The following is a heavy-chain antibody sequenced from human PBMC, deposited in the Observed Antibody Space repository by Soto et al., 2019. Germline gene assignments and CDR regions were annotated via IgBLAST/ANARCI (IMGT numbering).Heavy chain of an antibody. V-gene: IGHV1-69*12. CDR2: IIPIFDTA. D-gene: IGHD2-2*01. CDR3: ARHDCISSSCYYYYYYGMDV. CDR1: GGTFSSYA. J-gene: IGHJ6*02. Sequence: QVQLVQSGAEVKKPGSSVKVSCKASGGTFSSYAISWVRQAPGQGLEWMGGIIPIFDTANYAQKFQGRVTITADESTXTXYXXVSSLRSEDTAVYYCARHDCISSSCYYYYYYGMDVWGQGTTVTVS.